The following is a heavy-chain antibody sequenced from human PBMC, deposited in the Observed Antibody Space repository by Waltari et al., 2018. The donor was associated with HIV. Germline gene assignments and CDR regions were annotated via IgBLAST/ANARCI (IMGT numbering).Heavy chain of an antibody. J-gene: IGHJ4*02. Sequence: EVQLVESGGGLVQPGGSLRLSCASSGFTFISYCMHWVLQAPGRVLVWVYGMNSDGSRTIYADSVKGRFTISRDNAKNRLYLQMNSLRAEDTAVYYCARDGDSGYDRFDYWGQGTLVTGSS. V-gene: IGHV3-74*01. D-gene: IGHD5-12*01. CDR2: MNSDGSRT. CDR3: ARDGDSGYDRFDY. CDR1: GFTFISYC.